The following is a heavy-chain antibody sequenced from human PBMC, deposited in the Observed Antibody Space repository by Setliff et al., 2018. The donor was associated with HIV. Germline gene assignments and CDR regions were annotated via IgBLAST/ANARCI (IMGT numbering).Heavy chain of an antibody. Sequence: PSEPLSLTCAVSGYSISSGYYWGWIRQPPGKGLEWIGSIYHSGSTYYNPSLKSRVTISVDTSKNQSSLKLSSVTAADTAVYYCARLSPQYSGYDSGAFGYWGQGTLVTVSS. J-gene: IGHJ4*02. V-gene: IGHV4-38-2*01. CDR3: ARLSPQYSGYDSGAFGY. CDR2: IYHSGST. D-gene: IGHD5-12*01. CDR1: GYSISSGYY.